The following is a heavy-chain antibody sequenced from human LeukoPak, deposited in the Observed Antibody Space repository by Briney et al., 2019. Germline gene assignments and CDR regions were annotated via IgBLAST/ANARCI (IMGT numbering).Heavy chain of an antibody. Sequence: SETLSLTCAVYGGSFSGYYWSWIRQPPGKGLERIGEINHIGSTNYNPSLKSRVTISVDTSKNQFSLKLSSVTAADTAVYYCARTRIAVAGALGYWGQGTLVTVSS. CDR3: ARTRIAVAGALGY. CDR2: INHIGST. V-gene: IGHV4-34*01. J-gene: IGHJ4*02. CDR1: GGSFSGYY. D-gene: IGHD6-19*01.